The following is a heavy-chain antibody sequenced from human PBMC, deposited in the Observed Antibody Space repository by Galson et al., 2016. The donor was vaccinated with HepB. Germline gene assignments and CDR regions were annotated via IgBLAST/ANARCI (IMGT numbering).Heavy chain of an antibody. J-gene: IGHJ4*02. CDR1: GFTFSSYG. CDR3: AKGRCLAVVSDYLDH. Sequence: SLRLSCAVSGFTFSSYGMHWVRQAPGKGLEWVAVISYEGVTKYYGDSVRGRLTISRDNSKNTLYLQMNNLRPDDPAIYYCAKGRCLAVVSDYLDHWGQGTLVTVSS. D-gene: IGHD3-22*01. CDR2: ISYEGVTK. V-gene: IGHV3-30*18.